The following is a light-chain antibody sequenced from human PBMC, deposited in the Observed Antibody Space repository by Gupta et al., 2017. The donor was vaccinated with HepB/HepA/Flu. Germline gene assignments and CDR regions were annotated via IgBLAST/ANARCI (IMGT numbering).Light chain of an antibody. CDR2: GAS. Sequence: MTQSPATLFVSPGERVTLSCRASQRVSRNLAWYQKKPGQAPRLLIYGASTRATGIAARFFGRGCGREVILTISSRQSEDFAGYYCQQHEGRPPLTFGGGTKVEIK. V-gene: IGKV3-15*01. J-gene: IGKJ4*01. CDR1: QRVSRN. CDR3: QQHEGRPPLT.